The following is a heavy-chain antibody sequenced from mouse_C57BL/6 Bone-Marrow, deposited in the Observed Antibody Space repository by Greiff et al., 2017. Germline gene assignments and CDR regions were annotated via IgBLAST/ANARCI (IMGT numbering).Heavy chain of an antibody. CDR1: GYTFTSYW. CDR2: INPSSGYT. J-gene: IGHJ1*03. V-gene: IGHV1-7*01. CDR3: ASLYGSSYYWYFDV. Sequence: VQLQQSGAELAKPGASVKLSCKASGYTFTSYWMHWVKQRPGQGLEWIGYINPSSGYTKYNQKFKDKATLTADKYSSTAYMQLSSLTYEDSAVYYCASLYGSSYYWYFDVWGTGTTVTVSS. D-gene: IGHD1-1*01.